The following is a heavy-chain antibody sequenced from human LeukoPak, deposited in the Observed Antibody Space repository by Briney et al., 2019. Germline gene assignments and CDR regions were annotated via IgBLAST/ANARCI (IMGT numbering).Heavy chain of an antibody. V-gene: IGHV3-21*01. Sequence: PGGSLRLSCAASGFTFSSYSMNWVRQAPGKGLEWVSSISSSSGYIYYADSVKGRFTISRDNAKNSLYLQMNSLRAEDTAVYYCAREQYNYYDSSGYADFDYWGQGTLVTVSS. D-gene: IGHD3-22*01. CDR3: AREQYNYYDSSGYADFDY. CDR1: GFTFSSYS. CDR2: ISSSSGYI. J-gene: IGHJ4*02.